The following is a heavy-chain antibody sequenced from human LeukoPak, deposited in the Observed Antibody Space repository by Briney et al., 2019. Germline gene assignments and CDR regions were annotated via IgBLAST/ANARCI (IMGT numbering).Heavy chain of an antibody. D-gene: IGHD4-17*01. J-gene: IGHJ6*03. CDR1: GFTFSSYW. Sequence: GGSLRLSCAASGFTFSSYWMSWVRQAPGKGLEWVANIKQDGSERYYVDSVKGRFTISRDNAKNSLYLQMNSLRAEDTAVYYCARRTVTPYYYYYYMDVWGKGTTVTVSS. CDR2: IKQDGSER. CDR3: ARRTVTPYYYYYYMDV. V-gene: IGHV3-7*01.